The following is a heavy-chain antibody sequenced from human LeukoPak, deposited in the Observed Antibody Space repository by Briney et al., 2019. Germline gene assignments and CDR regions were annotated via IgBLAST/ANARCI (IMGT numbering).Heavy chain of an antibody. CDR2: IKQDGTEK. J-gene: IGHJ5*02. Sequence: PGESLRLSCAASGFTFTTYWMSWVRQPPGKGLEWVANIKQDGTEKYYVDSVKGRFSISRDNAKKSLFLQMNSLRVDDTAVYYCARDNSVRDEAWWFNPWGQGTLVTVSS. D-gene: IGHD5-24*01. CDR1: GFTFTTYW. CDR3: ARDNSVRDEAWWFNP. V-gene: IGHV3-7*01.